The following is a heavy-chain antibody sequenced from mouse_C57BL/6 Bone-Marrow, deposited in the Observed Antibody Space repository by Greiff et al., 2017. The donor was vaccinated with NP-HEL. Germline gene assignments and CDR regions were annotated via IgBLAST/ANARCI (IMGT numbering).Heavy chain of an antibody. Sequence: EVKVVESGGGLVKPGGSLKLSCAASGFTFSSYAMSWVRQTPEKRLEWVATISDGGSYTYYPDNVKGRFTISRDNAKNNLYLQMSHLKSEDTAMYYCARADLLLRGFAYWGQGTLVTVSA. V-gene: IGHV5-4*03. CDR3: ARADLLLRGFAY. J-gene: IGHJ3*01. CDR1: GFTFSSYA. CDR2: ISDGGSYT. D-gene: IGHD1-1*01.